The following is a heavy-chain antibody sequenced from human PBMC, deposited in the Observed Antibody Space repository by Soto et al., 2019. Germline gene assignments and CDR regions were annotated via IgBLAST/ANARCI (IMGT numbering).Heavy chain of an antibody. CDR3: AKDRDSAVGGWPPNAC. V-gene: IGHV3-23*01. Sequence: GGSLRLSCAASGFTFSSYAMSWVRQAPGKGLEWVSAISGSGGSTYYADSVKGRFTISRDNSKNTLYLQMNSLRAEDTAVYYCAKDRDSAVGGWPPNACWGQGTLVTVSS. CDR2: ISGSGGST. J-gene: IGHJ4*02. CDR1: GFTFSSYA. D-gene: IGHD2-8*01.